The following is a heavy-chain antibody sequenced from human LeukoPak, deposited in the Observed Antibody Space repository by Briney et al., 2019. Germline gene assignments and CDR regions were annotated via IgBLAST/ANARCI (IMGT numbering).Heavy chain of an antibody. V-gene: IGHV1-18*01. Sequence: ASVKVSCKASGYTFTSYGISWVRQAPGQGLAWMGWISAYNGNTNYAQKLQGRVTMTTDTSTSTAYMELRSLRSDDTAVYYCARVLAYYYDSSGYYPYFDYWGQGTLVTVSS. D-gene: IGHD3-22*01. CDR1: GYTFTSYG. J-gene: IGHJ4*02. CDR2: ISAYNGNT. CDR3: ARVLAYYYDSSGYYPYFDY.